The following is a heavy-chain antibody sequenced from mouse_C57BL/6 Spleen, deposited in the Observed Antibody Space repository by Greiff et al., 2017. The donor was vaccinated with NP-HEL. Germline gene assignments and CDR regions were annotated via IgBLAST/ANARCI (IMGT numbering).Heavy chain of an antibody. CDR3: AGSTGWFAY. V-gene: IGHV1-50*01. Sequence: LQQPGASVKLSCKASGYTFTSYWMQWVKQRPGQGLEWIGEIDPSDSYTNYNQKFKGKATLTVDTSSSTAYMQLSSLTSEDSAVYYCAGSTGWFAYWGQGTLVTVSA. CDR1: GYTFTSYW. D-gene: IGHD5-1*01. CDR2: IDPSDSYT. J-gene: IGHJ3*01.